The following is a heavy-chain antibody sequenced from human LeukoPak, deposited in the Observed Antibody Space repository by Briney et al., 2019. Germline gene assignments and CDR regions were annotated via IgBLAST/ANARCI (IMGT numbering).Heavy chain of an antibody. J-gene: IGHJ5*02. V-gene: IGHV6-1*01. CDR2: TYYRSKWYN. CDR1: GDSVSSNSAA. D-gene: IGHD2-15*01. Sequence: SQTLSLTCAISGDSVSSNSAAWNWIRQSPSRGLEWLGRTYYRSKWYNDYAVSVKSRITINPDTSKNQFSLQLNSVTPEDTAVYYCAREDIVVVVAAIEVHWFDPWGQGTLVTVSS. CDR3: AREDIVVVVAAIEVHWFDP.